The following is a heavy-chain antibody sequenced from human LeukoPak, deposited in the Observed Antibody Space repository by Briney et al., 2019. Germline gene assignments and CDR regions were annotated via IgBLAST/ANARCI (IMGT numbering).Heavy chain of an antibody. V-gene: IGHV1-69*13. CDR3: ARDQEAARLGWFDP. D-gene: IGHD6-6*01. Sequence: ASVKVSCTASGGTFSSYAISWVRQAPGQGLEWMGGIIPIFGTANYAQKFQGRVTITADESTSTAYMELSSLRSEDTAVYYCARDQEAARLGWFDPWGQGTLVTVSS. CDR2: IIPIFGTA. CDR1: GGTFSSYA. J-gene: IGHJ5*02.